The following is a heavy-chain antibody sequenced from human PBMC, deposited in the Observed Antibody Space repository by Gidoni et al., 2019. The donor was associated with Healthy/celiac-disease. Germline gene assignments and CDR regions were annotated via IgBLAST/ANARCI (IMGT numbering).Heavy chain of an antibody. D-gene: IGHD5-18*01. V-gene: IGHV3-30*04. J-gene: IGHJ4*02. CDR2: KSYDGSNK. CDR3: ARADSYGYYFDY. Sequence: QVQLVESGGGVVQPGRSLGLSCAASGFTFSSYAMHWVRQAPGKGLEWVAVKSYDGSNKYYADSVKGRFTISRNNSKNTLYLQMNSLRAEDTAVYYCARADSYGYYFDYWGQGTLVTVSS. CDR1: GFTFSSYA.